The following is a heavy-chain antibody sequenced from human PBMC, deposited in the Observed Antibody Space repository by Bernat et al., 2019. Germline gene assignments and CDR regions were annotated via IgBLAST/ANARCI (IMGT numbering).Heavy chain of an antibody. V-gene: IGHV3-30*04. Sequence: QVQLVESGGGVVHPGRSLRLSCAASGFTFSSYAMHLVRQAPGKGLEWVALISYDGGSKYYADSVKGRLTISRDNSKNSLYLQMNSLRAEDTAVYYCARDDIVVVTSTMWGIGFMDVWGQGTTVTVSS. CDR3: ARDDIVVVTSTMWGIGFMDV. CDR1: GFTFSSYA. CDR2: ISYDGGSK. D-gene: IGHD2-2*01. J-gene: IGHJ6*02.